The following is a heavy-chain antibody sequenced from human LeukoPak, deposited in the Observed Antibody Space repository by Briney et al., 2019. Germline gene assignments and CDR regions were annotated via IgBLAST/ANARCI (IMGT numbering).Heavy chain of an antibody. CDR3: ARVTMVRGVIIRAYYGMDV. Sequence: ASVKVSCKASGYTSTSYGISWVRQAPGQGLEWMGWISAYNGNTNYAQKLQGRVTMTTDTSTSTAYMELRSLRSDDTAVYYCARVTMVRGVIIRAYYGMDVWGQGTTVTVSS. CDR1: GYTSTSYG. J-gene: IGHJ6*02. CDR2: ISAYNGNT. V-gene: IGHV1-18*01. D-gene: IGHD3-10*01.